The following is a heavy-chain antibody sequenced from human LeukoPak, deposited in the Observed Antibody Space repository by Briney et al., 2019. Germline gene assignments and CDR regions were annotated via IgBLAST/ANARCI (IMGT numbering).Heavy chain of an antibody. Sequence: GGALRLSFATPGFTFCSHAMSWVPPAPGEGLEWVSAISGSGGSTYYADSVKGRFTISRDNSKNTLYLQMNSLRAEDTAIYYCAGARYSSSSYATGKSDFDYWGQGTLVTVSS. J-gene: IGHJ4*02. CDR2: ISGSGGST. CDR3: AGARYSSSSYATGKSDFDY. V-gene: IGHV3-23*01. CDR1: GFTFCSHA. D-gene: IGHD6-13*01.